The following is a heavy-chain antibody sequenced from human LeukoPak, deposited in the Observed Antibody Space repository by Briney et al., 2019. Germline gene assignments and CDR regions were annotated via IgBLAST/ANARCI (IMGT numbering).Heavy chain of an antibody. CDR1: GFTFS. CDR3: AKDGNWASVS. CDR2: IRHDGTDQ. V-gene: IGHV3-30*02. D-gene: IGHD7-27*01. Sequence: GGSLRLSCVGSGFTFSVHWVRQVPGKGLEWLTFIRHDGTDQHYADSVRGRFTISRDNSKNTVYLEMNSLRPEDTALYYCAKDGNWASVSWGQGTLVTVSS. J-gene: IGHJ5*02.